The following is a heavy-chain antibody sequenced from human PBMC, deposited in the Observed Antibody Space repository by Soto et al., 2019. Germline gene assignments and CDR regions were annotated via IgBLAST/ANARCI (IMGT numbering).Heavy chain of an antibody. Sequence: GASLKISCKSSGYSFTSYWIGWVRQMPGKGLEWMGIIYPGDSDTRYSPSFQGQVTISAVKSISTAYLQWSSLKASDTAMYYCARHGYSSSSRYYYYGMDVWGQGTTVTVSS. CDR2: IYPGDSDT. D-gene: IGHD6-6*01. CDR3: ARHGYSSSSRYYYYGMDV. V-gene: IGHV5-51*01. CDR1: GYSFTSYW. J-gene: IGHJ6*02.